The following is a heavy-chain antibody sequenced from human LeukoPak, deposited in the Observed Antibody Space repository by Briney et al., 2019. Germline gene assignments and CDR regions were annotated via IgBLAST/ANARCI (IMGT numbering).Heavy chain of an antibody. V-gene: IGHV3-23*01. J-gene: IGHJ4*02. CDR3: AKVPYTSFNYYFDY. CDR2: ISTSGGDT. CDR1: GFTFSSYA. D-gene: IGHD2/OR15-2a*01. Sequence: GGSLRLSCVASGFTFSSYAMSWVRQPPGKGLEWVSAISTSGGDTYYADSVKGRFTFSRDNSKNTLYLQMNNLRAEDTAVYYCAKVPYTSFNYYFDYWGQGTLVTVSS.